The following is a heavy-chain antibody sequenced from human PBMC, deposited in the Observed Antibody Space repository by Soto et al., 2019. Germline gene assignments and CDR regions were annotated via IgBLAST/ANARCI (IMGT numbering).Heavy chain of an antibody. Sequence: PSETLSLTCAVYGGSFSGYYWSWIRQPPGKGLEWIGEINHSGSTNYNPSLKSRVTISVDTSKNQFSLKLSSVTAADTAVYYCARGRYYGSGSYQYWGQGTLVTVS. D-gene: IGHD3-10*01. CDR2: INHSGST. CDR3: ARGRYYGSGSYQY. V-gene: IGHV4-34*01. CDR1: GGSFSGYY. J-gene: IGHJ4*02.